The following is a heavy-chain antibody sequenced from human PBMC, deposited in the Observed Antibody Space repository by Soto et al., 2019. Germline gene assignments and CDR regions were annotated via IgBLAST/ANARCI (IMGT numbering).Heavy chain of an antibody. J-gene: IGHJ6*02. CDR3: ARLRLYYYDSSGGPVYYYYGMDV. CDR1: GFTFSNYS. D-gene: IGHD3-22*01. Sequence: HPGGSLRLSCAASGFTFSNYSMNWVRQAPGKGLEWVSYISSSSSTIHYADSVKGRFTISRDNAKNSLYLQMNSLRDEDTAVYYCARLRLYYYDSSGGPVYYYYGMDVWGQGTTVTRLL. V-gene: IGHV3-48*02. CDR2: ISSSSSTI.